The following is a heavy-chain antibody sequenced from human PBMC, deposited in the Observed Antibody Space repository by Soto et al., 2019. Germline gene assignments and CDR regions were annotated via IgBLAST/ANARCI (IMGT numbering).Heavy chain of an antibody. D-gene: IGHD6-13*01. Sequence: ASVKVSCKASGYTFTGYYMHWVRQAPGQGLEWMGWINPNSGGTNYAQKFQGWVTMTRDTSISTAYMELSRLRSDDTAVYYCAKPRYRSSQWVMDFGGKGTTVTVSS. V-gene: IGHV1-2*04. CDR3: AKPRYRSSQWVMDF. CDR1: GYTFTGYY. CDR2: INPNSGGT. J-gene: IGHJ6*04.